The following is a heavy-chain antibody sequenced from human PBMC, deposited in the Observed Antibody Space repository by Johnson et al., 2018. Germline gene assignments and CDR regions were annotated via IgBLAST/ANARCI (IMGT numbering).Heavy chain of an antibody. V-gene: IGHV3-13*01. CDR3: ARDREGAFDT. Sequence: VQLVQSGGGLVQPGGSLRLSCAASGFTFSTYDMHWVRQATGKGLEWVSFIGAAGDTYYPDSVKGRFTISRENAQNSLYLQMNNLRAGDTAVYYCARDREGAFDTWGQGTMVTVS. CDR2: IGAAGDT. J-gene: IGHJ3*02. CDR1: GFTFSTYD.